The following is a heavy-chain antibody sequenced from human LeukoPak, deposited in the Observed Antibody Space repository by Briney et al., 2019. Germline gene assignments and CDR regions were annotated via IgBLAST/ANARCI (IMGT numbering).Heavy chain of an antibody. J-gene: IGHJ4*02. D-gene: IGHD3-9*01. V-gene: IGHV3-23*01. CDR3: AKHGYFDWLFWDY. Sequence: GGSLRLSCAASGFTFSSYAMSWVRQAPGKGLEWVSAISGSGGSTYYADSVKGRFTVSRDNSKNTLYLQMNSLRAEDTAVYYCAKHGYFDWLFWDYWGQGTLVTVSS. CDR1: GFTFSSYA. CDR2: ISGSGGST.